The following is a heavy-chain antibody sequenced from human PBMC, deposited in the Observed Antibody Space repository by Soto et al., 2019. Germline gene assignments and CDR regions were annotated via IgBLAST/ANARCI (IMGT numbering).Heavy chain of an antibody. CDR1: GFTFSSYD. Sequence: GGSLRLSCAASGFTFSSYDMHWVRQATGKGLEWVSAIGTAGDTYYPGSVKGRFTISRENAKNSLYLQMNSLRAEDTAVYYCARALREWLFQDYYYGMDVWGQGTTVTVSS. V-gene: IGHV3-13*01. D-gene: IGHD3-3*01. CDR2: IGTAGDT. CDR3: ARALREWLFQDYYYGMDV. J-gene: IGHJ6*02.